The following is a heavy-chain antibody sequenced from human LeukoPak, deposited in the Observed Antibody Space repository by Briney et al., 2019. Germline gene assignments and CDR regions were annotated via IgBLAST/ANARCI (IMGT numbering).Heavy chain of an antibody. V-gene: IGHV3-23*01. D-gene: IGHD3-10*01. J-gene: IGHJ4*02. CDR2: ISGSGGST. Sequence: GGSLRLSCAASGFTFSSYAMSWARQAPGKGPEWVSAISGSGGSTYYADSVKGRFTISRDNSKNTLYLQMNSLRAEDTAVYYCAKDQLLWFGELTSGSTFDYWGQGTLVTVSS. CDR1: GFTFSSYA. CDR3: AKDQLLWFGELTSGSTFDY.